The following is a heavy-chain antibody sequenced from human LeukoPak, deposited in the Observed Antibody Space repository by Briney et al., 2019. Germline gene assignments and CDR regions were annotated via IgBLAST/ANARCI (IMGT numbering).Heavy chain of an antibody. CDR3: ARIFAPNWGEPHYFDY. Sequence: SETLSLTCTVSGGSISSYYWSWIRQPPGKGLEWIGYIYYSGSTNYNPSLKSRVTISVDTSKNQFSLKLSSVTAADTAVYYCARIFAPNWGEPHYFDYWGQGTLVTVSS. D-gene: IGHD7-27*01. J-gene: IGHJ4*02. CDR1: GGSISSYY. V-gene: IGHV4-59*01. CDR2: IYYSGST.